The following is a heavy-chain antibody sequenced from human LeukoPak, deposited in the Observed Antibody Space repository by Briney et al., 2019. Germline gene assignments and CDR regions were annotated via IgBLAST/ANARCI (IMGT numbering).Heavy chain of an antibody. CDR1: GVSISSYY. Sequence: IPSETLSLTCTVSGVSISSYYWSWIRQPPGKGLEWIGYIYYSGSTNYNPSLKSRVTISVDTSKNQFSLKLYSVTAADTAVYYCASSSRFFPPDYWGQGTLVTVSS. V-gene: IGHV4-59*01. J-gene: IGHJ4*02. CDR3: ASSSRFFPPDY. CDR2: IYYSGST. D-gene: IGHD3-3*01.